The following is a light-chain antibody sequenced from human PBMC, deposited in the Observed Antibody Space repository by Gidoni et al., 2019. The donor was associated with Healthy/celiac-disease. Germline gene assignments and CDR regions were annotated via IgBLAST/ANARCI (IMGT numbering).Light chain of an antibody. J-gene: IGKJ1*01. CDR1: QSVSSSY. Sequence: ETVLTQSPGTLSLSPGERATLSCRASQSVSSSYLACYQQKPGQAPRLLIYGASSRATGIPDRCSGSGSGTDFTLTISRLEPEDFAVYYCQQYGSSPPWTFGQGTKVEIK. V-gene: IGKV3-20*01. CDR2: GAS. CDR3: QQYGSSPPWT.